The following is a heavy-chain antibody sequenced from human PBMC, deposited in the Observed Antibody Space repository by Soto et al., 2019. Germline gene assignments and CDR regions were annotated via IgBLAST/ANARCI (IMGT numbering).Heavy chain of an antibody. D-gene: IGHD5-12*01. Sequence: SETLSLTCTVSGGSISGHSWVWIRQPAGKGLEWIGHIYPSVSTSYNPSLRSRGTMSLDTSSNQIFLNLTSVTAADTAVFYCVRGRSYSVYDFWGPGTLVTVSS. CDR2: IYPSVST. CDR1: GGSISGHS. CDR3: VRGRSYSVYDF. J-gene: IGHJ4*02. V-gene: IGHV4-4*07.